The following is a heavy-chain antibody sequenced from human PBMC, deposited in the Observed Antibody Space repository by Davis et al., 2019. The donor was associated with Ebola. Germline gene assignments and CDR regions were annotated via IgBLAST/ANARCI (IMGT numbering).Heavy chain of an antibody. V-gene: IGHV1-69*13. CDR1: VCTFSRYA. J-gene: IGHJ6*02. CDR2: IIPIFGTA. D-gene: IGHD3-9*01. Sequence: SSVPVSRLASVCTFSRYAFSWLRQAPGQALEWMGGIIPIFGTANCAQKFQGRVTITADESTSTAYMELSSLRSEDTAVYYCASAIYDILTGSPSYYYNGMDVWGQGTTVTVSS. CDR3: ASAIYDILTGSPSYYYNGMDV.